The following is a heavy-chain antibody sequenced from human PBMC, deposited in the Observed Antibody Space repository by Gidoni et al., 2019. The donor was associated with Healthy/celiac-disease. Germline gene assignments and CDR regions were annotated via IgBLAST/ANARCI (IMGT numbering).Heavy chain of an antibody. CDR3: ARENCSGGSCYSGDPAMASFYYGMDV. J-gene: IGHJ6*02. Sequence: QVQLQESGPGLVKPSETLSLTCAVSGYSISCGYYWGWLRQPPGKGLEWIGSIYHSGSTYYNPSLKSRVTISVDTSKNQFSLKLSSVTAADTAVYYCARENCSGGSCYSGDPAMASFYYGMDVWGQGTTVTVSS. V-gene: IGHV4-38-2*02. D-gene: IGHD2-15*01. CDR1: GYSISCGYY. CDR2: IYHSGST.